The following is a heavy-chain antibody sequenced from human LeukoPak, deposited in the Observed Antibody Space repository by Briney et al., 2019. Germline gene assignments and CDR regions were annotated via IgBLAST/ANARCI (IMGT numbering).Heavy chain of an antibody. CDR3: ARHYRYGSSTSCSQEGWFDP. CDR1: GYSFTSYW. D-gene: IGHD2-2*01. CDR2: IYPGDSDT. Sequence: GESLKISCKGSGYSFTSYWIGCGRQMPGKGLEWMGIIYPGDSDTSYSPSFQGQVTISADKSISTAYLQWSSLKASDTAMYYCARHYRYGSSTSCSQEGWFDPWGQGTLVTVSS. J-gene: IGHJ5*02. V-gene: IGHV5-51*01.